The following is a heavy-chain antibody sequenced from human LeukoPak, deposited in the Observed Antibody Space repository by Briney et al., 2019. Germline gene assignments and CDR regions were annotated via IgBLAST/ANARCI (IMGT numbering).Heavy chain of an antibody. CDR3: ARLTALGYCSGGSCYPSDY. D-gene: IGHD2-15*01. Sequence: SETLSLTCTVSGGSISSYYWSWIRQPPGKGLEWIGYNYYSGSTNYNPSLKSRVTISVDTSKNQFSLKLSSVTAADTAVYYCARLTALGYCSGGSCYPSDYWGQGTLVTVSS. J-gene: IGHJ4*02. CDR2: NYYSGST. V-gene: IGHV4-59*08. CDR1: GGSISSYY.